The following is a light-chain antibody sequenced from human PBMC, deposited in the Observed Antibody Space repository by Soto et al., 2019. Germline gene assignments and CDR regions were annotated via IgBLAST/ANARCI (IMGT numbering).Light chain of an antibody. V-gene: IGKV3-20*01. Sequence: EIVLTQSPGTLSLSPGERATLSCRASQSVSSSYLAWYQQKPGQAPRPLIYGASSRAIGIPDRFSGSGSGTDFTITISRLEPEDFAVYYCLQYGSSPWTFGQGTKVEIK. J-gene: IGKJ1*01. CDR3: LQYGSSPWT. CDR1: QSVSSSY. CDR2: GAS.